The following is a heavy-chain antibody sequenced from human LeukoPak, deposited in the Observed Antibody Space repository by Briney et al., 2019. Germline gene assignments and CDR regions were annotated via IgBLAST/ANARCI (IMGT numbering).Heavy chain of an antibody. D-gene: IGHD3/OR15-3a*01. Sequence: GSLRLSCAASGFTFSSYWMSWVRQAPGKGLEWIGSIYYSGRTSYNPSLKSRVTISVDTSKTQFSLNLRYVTAADTAVYYCARRLDPNYWYFDLWGRGTLVTVSS. CDR3: ARRLDPNYWYFDL. CDR1: GFTFSSYW. V-gene: IGHV4-39*01. J-gene: IGHJ2*01. CDR2: IYYSGRT.